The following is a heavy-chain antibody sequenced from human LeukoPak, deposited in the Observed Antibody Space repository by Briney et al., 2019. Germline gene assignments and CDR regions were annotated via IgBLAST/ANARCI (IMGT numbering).Heavy chain of an antibody. CDR1: GYTFTGYY. CDR3: ARAMVRGVIITSKFDY. D-gene: IGHD3-10*01. V-gene: IGHV1-69*13. J-gene: IGHJ4*02. CDR2: IIPIFGTA. Sequence: ASVKVSCEASGYTFTGYYIHWVRQAPGQGLEWMGGIIPIFGTANYAQKFQGRVTITADESTSTAYMELSGLRSEDTAVYYCARAMVRGVIITSKFDYWGQGTLVTVSS.